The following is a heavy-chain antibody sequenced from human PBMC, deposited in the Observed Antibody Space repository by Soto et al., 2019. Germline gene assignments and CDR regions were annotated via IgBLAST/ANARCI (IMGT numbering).Heavy chain of an antibody. Sequence: TLSLTCNVSGLSINSYYWSWIRQPAGKGLEWIGRISSGGSAIYNPSLKSRVTISVDTSKNQFSLRLTSVTAADTAVYFCARDAYPNWFDFWGQGTLVTVSS. J-gene: IGHJ5*01. CDR2: ISSGGSA. V-gene: IGHV4-4*07. D-gene: IGHD2-8*01. CDR3: ARDAYPNWFDF. CDR1: GLSINSYY.